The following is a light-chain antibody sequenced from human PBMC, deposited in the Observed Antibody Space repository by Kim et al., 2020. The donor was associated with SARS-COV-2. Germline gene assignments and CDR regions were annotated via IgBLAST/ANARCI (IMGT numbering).Light chain of an antibody. J-gene: IGLJ2*01. CDR3: QSYDSSLSGPV. CDR1: SYNIGAGYD. V-gene: IGLV1-40*01. CDR2: GNS. Sequence: RVTISCTGSSYNIGAGYDVHWYQQLPGTAPKLLIYGNSNRPSGVPDRFSGSKSGTSASLAITGLQAEDEADYYCQSYDSSLSGPVFGGGTQLTVL.